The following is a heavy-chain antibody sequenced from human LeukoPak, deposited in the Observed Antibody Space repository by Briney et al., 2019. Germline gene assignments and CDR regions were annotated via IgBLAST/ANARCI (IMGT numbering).Heavy chain of an antibody. Sequence: PGGSLRLSCAASGFTVSSNYMSWVRQAPGKGLEWVSAISGSGGSTYYADSVKGRFTISRDNSKNTLYLQMNSLRAEGTAVYYCAKVSPQYGDWGQGTLVTVSS. J-gene: IGHJ1*01. CDR3: AKVSPQYGD. V-gene: IGHV3-23*01. CDR2: ISGSGGST. D-gene: IGHD2-8*01. CDR1: GFTVSSNY.